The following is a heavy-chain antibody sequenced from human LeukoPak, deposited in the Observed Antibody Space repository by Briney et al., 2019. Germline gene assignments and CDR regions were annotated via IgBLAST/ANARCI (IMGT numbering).Heavy chain of an antibody. D-gene: IGHD6-19*01. CDR1: GDSVSSNSAA. Sequence: SQTLSLTCAISGDSVSSNSAAWNWIRQSPSRGLEWLGRTYYRSKWYNDYAVSVKSRITINPDTSKNQFSLQLNSVTPEDTAVYYCARGSESSGWAGNYYFDYWGQGTLVTVSS. J-gene: IGHJ4*02. CDR2: TYYRSKWYN. CDR3: ARGSESSGWAGNYYFDY. V-gene: IGHV6-1*01.